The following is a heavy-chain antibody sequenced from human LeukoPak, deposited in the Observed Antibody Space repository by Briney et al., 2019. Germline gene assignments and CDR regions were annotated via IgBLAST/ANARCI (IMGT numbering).Heavy chain of an antibody. CDR3: AKADGGQWPSSYYYYYMDV. J-gene: IGHJ6*03. CDR2: ITGSADST. Sequence: GGSLRLSCAASGFTFSSYAMSWVRQAPGKGLEWVSTITGSADSTFYAVSVKGRFTISRDNSKNTLYLQMNSLRAEDTAVYYCAKADGGQWPSSYYYYYMDVWGKGTTVTVSS. CDR1: GFTFSSYA. V-gene: IGHV3-23*01. D-gene: IGHD6-19*01.